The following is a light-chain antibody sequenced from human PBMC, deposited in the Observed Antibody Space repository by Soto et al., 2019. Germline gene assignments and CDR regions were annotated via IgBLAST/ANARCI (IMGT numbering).Light chain of an antibody. V-gene: IGKV4-1*01. CDR3: QQYLSETWT. J-gene: IGKJ1*01. Sequence: DIVMTQSPDSLAVSLGERATINCKSSQSVLSSSNNKNSLTWYQQKPGQPPKLLISWASTRESGVPDRFSGSGSWTEFTLTISSLQAEDVAVYYCQQYLSETWTFGQGTKVEIK. CDR1: QSVLSSSNNKNS. CDR2: WAS.